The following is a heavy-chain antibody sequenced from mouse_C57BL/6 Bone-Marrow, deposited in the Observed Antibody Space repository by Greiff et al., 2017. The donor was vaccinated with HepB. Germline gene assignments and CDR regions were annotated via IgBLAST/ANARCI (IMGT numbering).Heavy chain of an antibody. Sequence: QVHVKQSGAELVKPGASVKMSCKASGYTFTSYWITWVKQRPGQGLEWIGDIYPGSGSTNYNEKFKSKATLTVDTSSSTAYMQLSSLTSEDSAVYYCARRGLRLGLYAMDYWGQGTSVTVSS. CDR3: ARRGLRLGLYAMDY. CDR1: GYTFTSYW. V-gene: IGHV1-55*01. CDR2: IYPGSGST. D-gene: IGHD2-4*01. J-gene: IGHJ4*01.